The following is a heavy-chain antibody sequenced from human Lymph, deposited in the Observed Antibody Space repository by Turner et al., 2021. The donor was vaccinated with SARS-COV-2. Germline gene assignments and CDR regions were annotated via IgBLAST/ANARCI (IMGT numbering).Heavy chain of an antibody. CDR2: IMYGGNNR. V-gene: IGHV3-33*03. CDR3: YKSESRRRRITRCVVVIIDHGMDV. D-gene: IGHD3-3*01. CDR1: GFTFSSYG. J-gene: IGHJ6*02. Sequence: QVRLVGSAGGVVQPARSVRLARAAAGFTFSSYGVHWVRQAPGKRLGRGAVIMYGGNNRDYADYEKCRISSVSDNSKNSMYLQMNSLSAEDTAVYYWYKSESRRRRITRCVVVIIDHGMDVWGQGTTVTVSS.